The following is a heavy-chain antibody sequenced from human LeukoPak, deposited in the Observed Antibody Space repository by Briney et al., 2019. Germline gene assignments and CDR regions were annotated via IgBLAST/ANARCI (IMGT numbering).Heavy chain of an antibody. J-gene: IGHJ4*02. V-gene: IGHV3-15*01. CDR1: GFTFSNVW. CDR2: IKSKTDGGTT. Sequence: GGSLRLPCAASGFTFSNVWMSWVRQAPGKGLEWVGRIKSKTDGGTTDYVAPVKGRFTISRDDSKNTLYLQMDSLKSEDTAVYYCTTRPTVYNIYFPATFDYWGQGTLVTVSS. D-gene: IGHD1-1*01. CDR3: TTRPTVYNIYFPATFDY.